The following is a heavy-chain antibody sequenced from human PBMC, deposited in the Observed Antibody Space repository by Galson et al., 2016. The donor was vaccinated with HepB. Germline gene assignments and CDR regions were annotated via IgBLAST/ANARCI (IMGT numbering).Heavy chain of an antibody. CDR1: GGSISRYY. Sequence: SETLSLTCTVSGGSISRYYWTWMRQPPGKGLAWIGYIYDSGYTNYDPSLQSRVTISVDPSKNQFSLKLRSVTAADTAVYYCARDYNGVLYWGQGTLVTVSS. CDR3: ARDYNGVLY. V-gene: IGHV4-59*01. CDR2: IYDSGYT. D-gene: IGHD3-10*01. J-gene: IGHJ4*02.